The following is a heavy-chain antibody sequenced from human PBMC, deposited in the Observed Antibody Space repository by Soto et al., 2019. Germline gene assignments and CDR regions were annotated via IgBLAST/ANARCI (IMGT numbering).Heavy chain of an antibody. D-gene: IGHD3-3*01. CDR2: ISYDGSNK. V-gene: IGHV3-30-3*01. CDR3: ARDPRGHYYDFWSGYSNNWFDP. Sequence: GGSLSLCCAAAGGTFISYAMRWVRPAPGKGLEWVAVISYDGSNKYYADSVKGRFTISRDNSKNTLYLQMNSLRAEDTAVYYCARDPRGHYYDFWSGYSNNWFDPWGQRTLVPVS. J-gene: IGHJ5*02. CDR1: GGTFISYA.